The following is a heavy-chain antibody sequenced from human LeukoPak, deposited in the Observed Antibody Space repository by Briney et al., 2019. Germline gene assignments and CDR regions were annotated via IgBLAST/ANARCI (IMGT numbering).Heavy chain of an antibody. CDR1: GFTFSSYG. Sequence: GGSLRLSCAASGFTFSSYGMHWVRQAPGKGLEWVAVISYDGSNKYYADSVKGRFTISRDNSKNTLYLQMNSLRAEDTAVYYCAKYDSSGYYYWENPYYYYGMDVWGQGTTVTVSS. V-gene: IGHV3-30*18. CDR2: ISYDGSNK. J-gene: IGHJ6*02. CDR3: AKYDSSGYYYWENPYYYYGMDV. D-gene: IGHD3-22*01.